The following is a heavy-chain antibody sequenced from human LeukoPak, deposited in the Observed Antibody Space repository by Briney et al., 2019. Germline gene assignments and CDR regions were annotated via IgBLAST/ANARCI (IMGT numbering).Heavy chain of an antibody. CDR1: GGSISSSSYY. Sequence: SETLSLTCTVSGGSISSSSYYWGWIRQPPGKGLEWIGSIYYSGSTYYNPSLKSRVTISVDTSKNQFSLKLSSVTAADTAVYYCARDHIAAAGRTEGFDPWGQGTLVTVSS. V-gene: IGHV4-39*07. J-gene: IGHJ5*02. CDR3: ARDHIAAAGRTEGFDP. D-gene: IGHD6-13*01. CDR2: IYYSGST.